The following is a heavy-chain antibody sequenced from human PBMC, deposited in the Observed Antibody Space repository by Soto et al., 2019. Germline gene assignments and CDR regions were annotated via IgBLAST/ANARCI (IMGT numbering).Heavy chain of an antibody. V-gene: IGHV4-31*03. CDR2: IYYSGST. D-gene: IGHD3-22*01. CDR3: ARGTAYYYDSSGYYSHRLDY. J-gene: IGHJ4*02. CDR1: GGSISSDNYY. Sequence: SETLSLTCTVSGGSISSDNYYWSWIRQHPGKGLKWIGYIYYSGSTYYNPSLKSRVTISVDTSKNQFSLKLSSVTAADTAVYYCARGTAYYYDSSGYYSHRLDYWGQGTLVTVSS.